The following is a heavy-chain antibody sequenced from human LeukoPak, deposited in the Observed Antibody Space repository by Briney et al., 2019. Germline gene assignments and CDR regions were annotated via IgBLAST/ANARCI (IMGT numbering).Heavy chain of an antibody. D-gene: IGHD6-13*01. CDR1: GFTFSTYW. V-gene: IGHV3-7*01. CDR2: IKQDGSEK. Sequence: GGSLRLSCAASGFTFSTYWMSWVRQAPGKGLEWVANIKQDGSEKYYVDSVKGRFTISRDNAKNSLYLQMNSLRAEDTAVYYCARDNSRHSWSFFYMDVWGKGTTVTISS. J-gene: IGHJ6*03. CDR3: ARDNSRHSWSFFYMDV.